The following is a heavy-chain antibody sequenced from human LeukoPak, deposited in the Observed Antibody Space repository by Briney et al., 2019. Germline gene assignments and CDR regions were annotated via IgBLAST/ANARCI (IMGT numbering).Heavy chain of an antibody. V-gene: IGHV4-59*08. Sequence: SETLSLTCTVSGASVSSDYWSWIRQSPGKGLEWIGYIYHSGHTMSNPSLKSRVSLSLDTSNNQFSLKLSSVAAADTAVYYCARHPFQYPFDHWGQGTVVSVSS. CDR2: IYHSGHT. CDR3: ARHPFQYPFDH. J-gene: IGHJ5*02. D-gene: IGHD2/OR15-2a*01. CDR1: GASVSSDY.